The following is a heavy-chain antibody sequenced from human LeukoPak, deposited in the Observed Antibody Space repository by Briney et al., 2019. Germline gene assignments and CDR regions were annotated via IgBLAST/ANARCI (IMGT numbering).Heavy chain of an antibody. D-gene: IGHD1-1*01. CDR3: SREWGNGNDLRPDS. CDR2: IRSSIYGGSP. V-gene: IGHV3-49*03. Sequence: GGSLRLSCTSSGFTFREFAVSWFRQAPGKGLEWIGFIRSSIYGGSPKAAASVKGRFIFSRDDSKGVAYLRMNSLKTDDTAVYYCSREWGNGNDLRPDSWGQGTLVTVSS. CDR1: GFTFREFA. J-gene: IGHJ4*02.